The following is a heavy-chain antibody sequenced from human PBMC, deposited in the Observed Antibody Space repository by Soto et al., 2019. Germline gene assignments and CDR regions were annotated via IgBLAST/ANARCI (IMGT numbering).Heavy chain of an antibody. CDR3: ARGRTNYFYYGLDV. J-gene: IGHJ6*02. Sequence: SETLSLTWTVSGGSIKSDYYWAWVRQFPGGGLQWMGYKYYSGATDSDPSLERRVSFSVDMSKNQFSLNLTSVTVADTAVYYCARGRTNYFYYGLDVWGQGIQVTVSS. CDR2: KYYSGAT. V-gene: IGHV4-30-4*01. CDR1: GGSIKSDYY.